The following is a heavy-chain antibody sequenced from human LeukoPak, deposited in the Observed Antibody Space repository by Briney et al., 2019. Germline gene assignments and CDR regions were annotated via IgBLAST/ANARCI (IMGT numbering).Heavy chain of an antibody. CDR3: ARAILSGYPDS. Sequence: SETLSLTCTVSGGSISSYYWSWIRQPPGKGLEWIGYIYYSGSTNYNPSLKSRVTISLDTSKNQFSLKLSSVTAADTAVYYCARAILSGYPDSWGQGTLVTVSS. J-gene: IGHJ4*02. V-gene: IGHV4-59*01. CDR2: IYYSGST. CDR1: GGSISSYY. D-gene: IGHD3-3*01.